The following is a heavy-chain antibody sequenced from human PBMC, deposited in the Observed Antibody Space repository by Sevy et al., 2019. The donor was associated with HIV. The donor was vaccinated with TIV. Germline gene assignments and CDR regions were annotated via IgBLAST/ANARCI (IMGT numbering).Heavy chain of an antibody. J-gene: IGHJ4*01. CDR3: VTAPGTGY. D-gene: IGHD3-10*01. CDR1: GFSLETFW. V-gene: IGHV3-15*01. Sequence: GGSLRLSCAASGFSLETFWIHWVRQAPGKGLEWVGRIKSNSDGGTTDYAAPLEGRFTLSRDDPEDKIYLQINNLKTEDTAVYYSVTAPGTGYWGHGTLVTVSS. CDR2: IKSNSDGGTT.